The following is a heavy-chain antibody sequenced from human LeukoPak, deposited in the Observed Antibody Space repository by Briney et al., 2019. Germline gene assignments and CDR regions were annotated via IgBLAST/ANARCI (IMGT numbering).Heavy chain of an antibody. CDR1: GYTFTGYY. J-gene: IGHJ4*02. CDR3: ARRIEYSSSFGDY. D-gene: IGHD6-6*01. Sequence: ASVKVSCKASGYTFTGYYMHWLRQAPGQGLEWMGWINPNSGGTNYAQKFQGRVTMTRDTSISTAYMELSRLRSDDTAVYYCARRIEYSSSFGDYWGQGTLVTVSS. CDR2: INPNSGGT. V-gene: IGHV1-2*02.